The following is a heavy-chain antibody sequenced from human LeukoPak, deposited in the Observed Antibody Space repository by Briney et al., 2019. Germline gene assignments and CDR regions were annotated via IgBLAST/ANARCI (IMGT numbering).Heavy chain of an antibody. Sequence: GGSLRLSCAASGFTFSSYDMHWVRQATGKGLEWVSAIGTAGDTYYPGSVKGRFTISRENAKNSLYLQMNSLGAGDTAVYYCARGHVLRYFDYWGQGTLVTVSS. V-gene: IGHV3-13*01. D-gene: IGHD3-9*01. CDR2: IGTAGDT. CDR3: ARGHVLRYFDY. CDR1: GFTFSSYD. J-gene: IGHJ4*02.